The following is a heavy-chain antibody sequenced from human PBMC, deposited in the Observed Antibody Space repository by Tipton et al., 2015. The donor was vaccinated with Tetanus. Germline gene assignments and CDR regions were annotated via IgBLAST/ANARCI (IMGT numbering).Heavy chain of an antibody. CDR2: SWYDGTDK. D-gene: IGHD2-15*01. CDR3: AREADCSGGSCFSGDFDN. Sequence: SLRLSCAASGFIFSGYGIHWVRQAPGKGLEWVAVSWYDGTDKYYADSVKGRFTISRDNSKNTLYLQMNSLRAEDTAVYYCAREADCSGGSCFSGDFDNWGQGTQVTVSS. J-gene: IGHJ4*02. CDR1: GFIFSGYG. V-gene: IGHV3-33*01.